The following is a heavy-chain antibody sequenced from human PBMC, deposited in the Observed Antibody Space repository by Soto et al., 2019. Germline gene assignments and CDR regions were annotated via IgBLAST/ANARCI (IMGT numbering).Heavy chain of an antibody. J-gene: IGHJ6*02. D-gene: IGHD3-10*01. CDR3: AHSRVRYYYGSGSSPEGSGLYYYYYGMDV. CDR1: GFSLSTSGVG. V-gene: IGHV2-5*01. CDR2: IYWNDDK. Sequence: ESGPTLVNPTQTLTLTCTFSGFSLSTSGVGVGWIRQPPGKALEWLALIYWNDDKRYSPSLKSRLTITKDTSKNQVVLTMTNMDPVDTATYYCAHSRVRYYYGSGSSPEGSGLYYYYYGMDVWGQGTTVPVSS.